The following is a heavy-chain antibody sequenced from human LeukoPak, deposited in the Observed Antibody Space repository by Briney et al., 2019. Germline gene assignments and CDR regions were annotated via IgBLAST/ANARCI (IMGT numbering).Heavy chain of an antibody. CDR3: ARGSSRGYAFDI. Sequence: ASVKVSCKASGGTFSSYAISWVRQAPGQGLEWMGGIIPIFGTANYAQKFQGRVTITADESTSTAYMELSSLRSEDTAVYYCARGSSRGYAFDIWGQGTMVTGSA. CDR2: IIPIFGTA. D-gene: IGHD6-13*01. V-gene: IGHV1-69*13. CDR1: GGTFSSYA. J-gene: IGHJ3*02.